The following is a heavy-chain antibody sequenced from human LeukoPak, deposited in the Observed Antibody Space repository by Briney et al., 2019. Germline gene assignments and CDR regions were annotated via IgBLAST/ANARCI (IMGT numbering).Heavy chain of an antibody. Sequence: GGSLRLSCAVAGITLSNYGMSWVRQAPGKGLEWVAGISGSGGGTNYADSVKGRFTISRDNSKNTVYLQTSGLTVEDTAVYYCARGPHVVVVTAIDYWGQGTLVTVSS. CDR2: ISGSGGGT. V-gene: IGHV3-23*01. D-gene: IGHD2-21*02. CDR1: GITLSNYG. J-gene: IGHJ4*02. CDR3: ARGPHVVVVTAIDY.